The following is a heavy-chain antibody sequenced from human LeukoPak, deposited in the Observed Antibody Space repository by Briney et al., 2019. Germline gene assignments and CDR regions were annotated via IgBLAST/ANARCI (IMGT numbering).Heavy chain of an antibody. J-gene: IGHJ4*02. CDR1: GFRFSSYW. CDR2: IKQDGNEK. Sequence: TGGSLRLSGAASGFRFSSYWMTWVRQAPGKGLEWVANIKQDGNEKYYVDSVKGRFTISRDNAKNSLFLQMSSLRVEDTAVYYCARFLRAVTGFDYWGQGTLVTVSS. D-gene: IGHD6-19*01. V-gene: IGHV3-7*01. CDR3: ARFLRAVTGFDY.